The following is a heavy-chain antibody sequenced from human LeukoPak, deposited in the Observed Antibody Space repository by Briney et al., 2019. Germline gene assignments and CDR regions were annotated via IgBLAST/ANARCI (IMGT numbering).Heavy chain of an antibody. J-gene: IGHJ3*01. CDR2: TYYTGST. CDR1: GGSISSSSYY. CDR3: ARDQRMARGVIVTWGAFDV. D-gene: IGHD3-10*01. V-gene: IGHV4-61*01. Sequence: PSETLSLTCTVSGGSISSSSYYWGWIRQPPGKGLEWIGYTYYTGSTKYNPSLKSRVTISADTSKSQFSLKLSSVTAADTAVYYCARDQRMARGVIVTWGAFDVWGQGTMVTVSS.